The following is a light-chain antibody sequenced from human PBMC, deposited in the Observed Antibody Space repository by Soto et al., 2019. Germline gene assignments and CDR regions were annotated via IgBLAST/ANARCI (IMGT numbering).Light chain of an antibody. V-gene: IGLV2-23*02. Sequence: QSVLTQPASVSGSPGQSITISCTGTSRDIGTSNLVSWYQQYPGKAPKLMIYEVTKRPSGISYRFSGSKSGHTASLTISGLKLEDKLNNSCYSFPVFPPSLFVFGTGTKVTVL. J-gene: IGLJ1*01. CDR3: YSFPVFPPSLFV. CDR2: EVT. CDR1: SRDIGTSNL.